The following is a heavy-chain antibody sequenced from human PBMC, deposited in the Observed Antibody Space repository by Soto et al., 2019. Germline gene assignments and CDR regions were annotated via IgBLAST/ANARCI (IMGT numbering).Heavy chain of an antibody. Sequence: ASVKVSGKASGYTFTSYGISWVRQAPGQGLEWMGWISAYNGNTNYAQKLQGRVTMTTDTSTSTAYMELRSLRSDDTAVYYCARDTIFGVVTPNYYYYGMDVWGQGTTAT. CDR1: GYTFTSYG. J-gene: IGHJ6*02. CDR2: ISAYNGNT. V-gene: IGHV1-18*04. CDR3: ARDTIFGVVTPNYYYYGMDV. D-gene: IGHD3-3*01.